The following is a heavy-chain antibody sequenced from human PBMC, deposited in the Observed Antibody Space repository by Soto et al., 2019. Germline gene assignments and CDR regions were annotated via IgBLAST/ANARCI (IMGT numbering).Heavy chain of an antibody. D-gene: IGHD6-6*01. V-gene: IGHV4-34*01. Sequence: SETLSLTCAVYGGSFSGYYWSWIRQPPGKGLEWIGEINHSGSTNYNPSLKSRVTISVDTSKNQFSLKLSSVTAADTAVYYCARDEYSSPSRSFRYPYYYYGMDVWGQGTTVTVSS. CDR1: GGSFSGYY. J-gene: IGHJ6*02. CDR3: ARDEYSSPSRSFRYPYYYYGMDV. CDR2: INHSGST.